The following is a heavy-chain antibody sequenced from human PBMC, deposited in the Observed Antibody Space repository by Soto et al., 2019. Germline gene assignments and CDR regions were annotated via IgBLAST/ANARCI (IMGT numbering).Heavy chain of an antibody. D-gene: IGHD3-3*01. CDR2: INAGNGNT. J-gene: IGHJ4*02. CDR1: GYTFTSYA. Sequence: ASVKVSCKASGYTFTSYAMHWVRQAPGQRLEWMGWINAGNGNTKYSQKFQGRVTITRDTSASTAYMELSSLRSEDTAVYYCARGVIIRETAPGYWGQGTLVTVSS. V-gene: IGHV1-3*01. CDR3: ARGVIIRETAPGY.